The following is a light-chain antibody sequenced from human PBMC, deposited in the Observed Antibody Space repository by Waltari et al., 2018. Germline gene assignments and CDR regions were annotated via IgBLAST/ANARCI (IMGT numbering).Light chain of an antibody. CDR3: SSFTSSSVYV. CDR2: EVS. Sequence: QSALTQPASVSGSPGQSITISCTGTSSDVGGFNYVSWYQQHPGKAPKLMIYEVSNRPSGVSSLLSGSTSGNTASLTISGLQAEDESDYYCSSFTSSSVYVFGTGTKVTVL. J-gene: IGLJ1*01. V-gene: IGLV2-14*01. CDR1: SSDVGGFNY.